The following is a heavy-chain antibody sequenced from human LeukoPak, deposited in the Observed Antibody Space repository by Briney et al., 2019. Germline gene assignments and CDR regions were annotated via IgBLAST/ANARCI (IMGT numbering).Heavy chain of an antibody. Sequence: GGSLRLSCAASGFTFSSYAMSWVRQAPGKGLEWVSVISGSGGNTYYADSVKGRFTISRDNSKNTLYLQIISLTAKDTALYDCHKEPVDDYLLTGSHTTRYFDYWGQGTLVTVSS. CDR2: ISGSGGNT. J-gene: IGHJ4*02. V-gene: IGHV3-23*01. CDR1: GFTFSSYA. CDR3: HKEPVDDYLLTGSHTTRYFDY. D-gene: IGHD3-9*01.